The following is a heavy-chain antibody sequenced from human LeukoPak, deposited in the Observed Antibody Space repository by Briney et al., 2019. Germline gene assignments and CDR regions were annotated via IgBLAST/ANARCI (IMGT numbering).Heavy chain of an antibody. D-gene: IGHD1-14*01. CDR3: AKDIATGNRLYYFDY. J-gene: IGHJ4*02. Sequence: GRSLRLSCAASGFTFDDYAMHWVRQAPGKGLEWVSGISWNSGSIGYADSVKGRFTISTDNAKNSLYLQMNSLRAEDTALYYCAKDIATGNRLYYFDYWGQGTLVTVSS. V-gene: IGHV3-9*01. CDR2: ISWNSGSI. CDR1: GFTFDDYA.